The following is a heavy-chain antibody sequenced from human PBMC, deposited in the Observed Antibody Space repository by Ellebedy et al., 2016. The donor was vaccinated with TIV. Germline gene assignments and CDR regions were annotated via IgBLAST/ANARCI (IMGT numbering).Heavy chain of an antibody. V-gene: IGHV3-30*18. D-gene: IGHD3-22*01. CDR1: GFTFSNYG. CDR2: ISYDGSNK. J-gene: IGHJ4*02. CDR3: AKVADYYHDSSGFPDN. Sequence: GESLKISCAASGFTFSNYGMHWVRQAPGKGLERVSVISYDGSNKYYADSVKGRFTISRDNSKNTLYVQMNSLRAEDTAVYYCAKVADYYHDSSGFPDNWGQGTLVTVSS.